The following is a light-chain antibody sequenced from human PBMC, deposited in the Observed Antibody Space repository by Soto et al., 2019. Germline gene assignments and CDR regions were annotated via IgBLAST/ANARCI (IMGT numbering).Light chain of an antibody. CDR1: QGIRND. J-gene: IGKJ1*01. CDR3: LQHNTYPWT. CDR2: AAS. Sequence: DIQMTQSPSSLSASVGDSLTITCRASQGIRNDLTWFRQRPGKVPERLIYAASTLQSGVPSRFSGSGSGTEFTLTINSLQPEDFANSYCLQHNTYPWTFGQGTKVDIK. V-gene: IGKV1-17*01.